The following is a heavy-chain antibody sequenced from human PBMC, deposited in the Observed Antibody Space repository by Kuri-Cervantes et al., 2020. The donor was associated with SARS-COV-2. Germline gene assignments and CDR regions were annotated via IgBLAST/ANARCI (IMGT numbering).Heavy chain of an antibody. V-gene: IGHV4-59*01. CDR2: IYYSGST. CDR1: GGSISSYY. J-gene: IGHJ4*02. CDR3: ARLSAAGYFDY. Sequence: SETLSLTCTVSGGSISSYYWSWIRQPPGKGLEWIGYIYYSGSTNYNPSLKSRVTISVDTSKNQFSLKLSSVTAADTAVYYCARLSAAGYFDYWGQGTLVTVSS. D-gene: IGHD6-13*01.